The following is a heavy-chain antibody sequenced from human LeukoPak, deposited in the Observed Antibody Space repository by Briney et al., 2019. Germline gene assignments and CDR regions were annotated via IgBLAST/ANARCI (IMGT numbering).Heavy chain of an antibody. CDR3: ARAFLAGYYYGSVRAGYFDL. D-gene: IGHD3-10*01. J-gene: IGHJ2*01. CDR2: IYYSGST. V-gene: IGHV4-30-4*01. Sequence: SETLSLTCTVSGGSISSGDYYWSWIRQPPGKGLEWIGYIYYSGSTYYNPSLKSRVTISVNTSKNHFSLKLSSVTAADTAVYYCARAFLAGYYYGSVRAGYFDLWGRGTLVTVSS. CDR1: GGSISSGDYY.